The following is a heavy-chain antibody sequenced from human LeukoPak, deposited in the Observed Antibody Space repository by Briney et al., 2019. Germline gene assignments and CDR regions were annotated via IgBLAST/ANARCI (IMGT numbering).Heavy chain of an antibody. CDR2: IYSGGKT. J-gene: IGHJ4*02. CDR1: GFTVSSNF. V-gene: IGHV3-53*01. CDR3: ARGADRWNYFDY. Sequence: GGSLRLSCAASGFTVSSNFLSWVRQAPGKGLEWVSVIYSGGKTYYADSVKGRFTISRDNSKNTLYLQMNSLRDEGTAVYYCARGADRWNYFDYWGQGTLVTVSS. D-gene: IGHD4-23*01.